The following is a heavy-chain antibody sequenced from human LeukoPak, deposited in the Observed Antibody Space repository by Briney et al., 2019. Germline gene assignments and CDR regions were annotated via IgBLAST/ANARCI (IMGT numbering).Heavy chain of an antibody. CDR1: GFTVRNNY. J-gene: IGHJ3*02. V-gene: IGHV3-21*01. Sequence: PGGSLRLSCAASGFTVRNNYMNWVRQAPGKGLEWVSSISSSSSYIYYADSVKGRFTISRDNAKNSLYLQMNSLRAEDTAVYYCARDAVNDAFDIWGQGTMVTVSS. CDR2: ISSSSSYI. D-gene: IGHD6-19*01. CDR3: ARDAVNDAFDI.